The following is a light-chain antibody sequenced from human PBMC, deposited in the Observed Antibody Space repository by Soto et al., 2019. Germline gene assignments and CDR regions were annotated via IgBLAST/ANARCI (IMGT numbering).Light chain of an antibody. Sequence: DIQMTQSPSSLSASIGDRVTITCRASQGISNSLAWYQQTPGKVPKVLIYGASNLQTGVPSRFSGSGSGTEFTFTISSLQPEDVATYYCQHYRGAACTFGPGTKVEIK. CDR3: QHYRGAACT. V-gene: IGKV1-27*01. CDR2: GAS. CDR1: QGISNS. J-gene: IGKJ1*01.